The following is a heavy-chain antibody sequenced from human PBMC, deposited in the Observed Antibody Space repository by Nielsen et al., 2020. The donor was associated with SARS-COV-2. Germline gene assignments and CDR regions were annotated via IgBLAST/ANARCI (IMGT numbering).Heavy chain of an antibody. D-gene: IGHD5-18*01. CDR3: AKDGWIQLWLRPSLALDYFDY. Sequence: GGSLRLSCAAAGFTFNIYGMSWVRQAPGKGLEWVSGISDSGTSTNYADSVKGRFTVSRDNSRNTLYLQMTSLRGEDTAVYYCAKDGWIQLWLRPSLALDYFDYWDQGTLVTVSS. V-gene: IGHV3-23*01. J-gene: IGHJ4*02. CDR1: GFTFNIYG. CDR2: ISDSGTST.